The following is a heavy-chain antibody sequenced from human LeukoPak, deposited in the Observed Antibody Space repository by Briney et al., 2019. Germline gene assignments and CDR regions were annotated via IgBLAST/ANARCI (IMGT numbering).Heavy chain of an antibody. CDR1: GYSFTSYW. CDR2: IYAGDSDT. Sequence: GESLKISCKGSGYSFTSYWIGWVRQMPGKGLEWMGIIYAGDSDTRYSPSFQGQVTISVDKSISTAYLQWSSLQASDTAMYYCARAIGTRQFYFYYGMDVWGQGTTVTVSS. J-gene: IGHJ6*02. CDR3: ARAIGTRQFYFYYGMDV. V-gene: IGHV5-51*01. D-gene: IGHD2-2*01.